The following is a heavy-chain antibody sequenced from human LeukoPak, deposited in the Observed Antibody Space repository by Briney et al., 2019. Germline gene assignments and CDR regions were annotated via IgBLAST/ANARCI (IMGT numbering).Heavy chain of an antibody. CDR1: GWTFTRYD. V-gene: IGHV1-8*01. CDR3: ARGGIRYFDWLLIKVPPELDY. D-gene: IGHD3-9*01. J-gene: IGHJ4*02. Sequence: SSVTVSCQDCGWTFTRYDIHWVRQAAGKGLAGMGWMNLKSGNTGYAQEFQGRVTMTRNTSISTAYMELSSLRSEDTAVYYCARGGIRYFDWLLIKVPPELDYWGQGTLVTVSS. CDR2: MNLKSGNT.